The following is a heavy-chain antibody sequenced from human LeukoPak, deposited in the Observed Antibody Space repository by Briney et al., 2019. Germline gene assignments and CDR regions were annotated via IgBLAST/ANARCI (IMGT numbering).Heavy chain of an antibody. D-gene: IGHD3-10*01. J-gene: IGHJ5*02. V-gene: IGHV4-59*01. CDR1: GGSISSYY. Sequence: SETLSLTCTVSGGSISSYYWSWIRQPPGKGLEWIGYIYYSGSTNYNPSPKSRVTISVDTSKNQCSLKLSSVTAADTAVYYCARSGGSVAMVRGVIDGLFDTWGQGTLVTVSS. CDR2: IYYSGST. CDR3: ARSGGSVAMVRGVIDGLFDT.